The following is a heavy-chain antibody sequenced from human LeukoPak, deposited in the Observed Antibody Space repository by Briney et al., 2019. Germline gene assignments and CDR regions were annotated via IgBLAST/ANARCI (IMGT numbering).Heavy chain of an antibody. CDR2: IYYSGST. J-gene: IGHJ4*02. CDR3: ARRDFSGWNYYDY. CDR1: VGSRISYS. D-gene: IGHD6-19*01. Sequence: SSKTRSPTCTVPVGSRISYSWSWFRRPPGKDLNGIGHIYYSGSTKYNPSLESRVTISVDTSKNQFSLKLSSVTAADTAVYYCARRDFSGWNYYDYWGQGTLVTVSS. V-gene: IGHV4-59*01.